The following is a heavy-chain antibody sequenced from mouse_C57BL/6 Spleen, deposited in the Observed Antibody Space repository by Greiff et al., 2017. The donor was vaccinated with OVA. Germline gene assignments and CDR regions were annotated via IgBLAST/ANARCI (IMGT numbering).Heavy chain of an antibody. CDR2: ISAGGSYT. CDR3: ARDRGYAMDY. CDR1: GFTFSSYA. V-gene: IGHV5-4*01. J-gene: IGHJ4*01. Sequence: EVMLVESGGGLVKPGGSLKLSCAASGFTFSSYAMSWVRQTPEKRLEWVATISAGGSYTYYPDNVKGRFTISRDNAKNNLYLQMSHLKSEDTAKYYCARDRGYAMDYWGQGTSVTVSS.